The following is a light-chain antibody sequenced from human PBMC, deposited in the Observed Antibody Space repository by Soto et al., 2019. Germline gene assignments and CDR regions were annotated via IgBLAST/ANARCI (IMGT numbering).Light chain of an antibody. J-gene: IGKJ4*01. Sequence: EIVMTQSPATLSVSPGERATLSCRASQSVSSNLAWYQQKPGQAPRLLIFGASTRATGVPDRFSGSGSGTEFSLTISSLQSEDFAVYYCQQYNKWPFTFGGGTKVEIK. CDR3: QQYNKWPFT. V-gene: IGKV3-15*01. CDR1: QSVSSN. CDR2: GAS.